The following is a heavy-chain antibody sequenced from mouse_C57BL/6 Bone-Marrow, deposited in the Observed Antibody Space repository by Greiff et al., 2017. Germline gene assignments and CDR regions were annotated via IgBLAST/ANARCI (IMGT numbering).Heavy chain of an antibody. CDR2: ISGGGGNT. Sequence: EVKLVESGGGLVKPGGSLKLSCAASGFTFSSYTMSWVRQTPEKRLEWVATISGGGGNTYYPDSVKGRFTISRDNATNTLYLQMSSLRSEDTALYDCARCGNYLFYAMDDWGQGTSVTVSS. CDR1: GFTFSSYT. D-gene: IGHD2-1*01. CDR3: ARCGNYLFYAMDD. V-gene: IGHV5-9*01. J-gene: IGHJ4*01.